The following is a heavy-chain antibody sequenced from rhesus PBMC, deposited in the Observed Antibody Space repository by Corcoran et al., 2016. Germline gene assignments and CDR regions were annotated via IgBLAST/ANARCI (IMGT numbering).Heavy chain of an antibody. CDR2: INGYSGST. CDR1: GVSFRSYW. CDR3: TSPVRYRFDV. V-gene: IGHV4-80*01. Sequence: QVHLQESGPGLVTPSETLSLTCAVSGVSFRSYWWNWIRQPPGKGLEWIGEINGYSGSTNYNPSLQSRVTISKDVSKNQFSLKLTSVTAADTAVYYCTSPVRYRFDVWGPGVLVSVSS. D-gene: IGHD3-9*01. J-gene: IGHJ5-1*01.